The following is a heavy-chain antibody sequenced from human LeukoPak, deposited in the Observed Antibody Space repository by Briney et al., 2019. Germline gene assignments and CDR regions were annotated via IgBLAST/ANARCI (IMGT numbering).Heavy chain of an antibody. CDR2: IYYSGST. V-gene: IGHV4-34*01. CDR3: ARHGDYYDSSGLRRGAFDI. Sequence: SETLSLTCAVYGGSFSGYYWSWIRQPPGKGLEWIGSIYYSGSTYYNPSLKSRVTISVDTSKNQFSLKLSSVTAADTAVYYCARHGDYYDSSGLRRGAFDIWGQGTMVTVSS. CDR1: GGSFSGYY. J-gene: IGHJ3*02. D-gene: IGHD3-22*01.